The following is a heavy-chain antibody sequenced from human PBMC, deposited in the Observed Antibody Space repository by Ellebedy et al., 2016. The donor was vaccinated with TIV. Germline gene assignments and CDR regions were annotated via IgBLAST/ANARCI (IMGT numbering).Heavy chain of an antibody. D-gene: IGHD3-22*01. J-gene: IGHJ6*03. V-gene: IGHV3-33*01. Sequence: GEFLKISXAASGFTFSSYGMHWVRQAPGKGLEWVAIIWYDGSNKYYADSVKGRFTISRDNSKNTLYLQMNSLRAEDTAVYYCARAGYYYYDSSGYRDYYMDVWGKGTTVTVSS. CDR3: ARAGYYYYDSSGYRDYYMDV. CDR2: IWYDGSNK. CDR1: GFTFSSYG.